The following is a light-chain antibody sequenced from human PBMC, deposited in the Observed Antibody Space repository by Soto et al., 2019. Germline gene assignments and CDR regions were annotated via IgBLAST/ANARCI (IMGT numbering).Light chain of an antibody. Sequence: RDSQTISNSHLAWHQQEPGQAPRLLIFGASNRAAGIPDRFSGSGSGTDFTLTISSLQPEDFATYYCQQSYSTPPTFGGGTKVDIK. CDR2: GAS. CDR1: QTISNSH. V-gene: IGKV3-20*01. J-gene: IGKJ4*01. CDR3: QQSYSTPPT.